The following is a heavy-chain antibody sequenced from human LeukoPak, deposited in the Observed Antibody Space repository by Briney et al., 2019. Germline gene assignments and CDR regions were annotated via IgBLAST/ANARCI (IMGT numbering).Heavy chain of an antibody. Sequence: PGVFLRLSRSTPGFTVSSNYMSWGRQAPGKRLERGSVIYSGGSTYYADSVKGRFTISRHNSKNTLYLQMNSLRAEDTAVYYCARVSTYGSAYYFDYWGQGTLVTVSS. CDR2: IYSGGST. J-gene: IGHJ4*02. V-gene: IGHV3-53*04. CDR3: ARVSTYGSAYYFDY. CDR1: GFTVSSNY. D-gene: IGHD3-10*01.